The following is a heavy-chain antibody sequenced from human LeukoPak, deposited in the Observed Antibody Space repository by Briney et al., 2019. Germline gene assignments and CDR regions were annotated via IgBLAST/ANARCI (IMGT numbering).Heavy chain of an antibody. J-gene: IGHJ4*02. D-gene: IGHD3-10*01. CDR1: GGSFGGYY. CDR2: INHSGST. V-gene: IGHV4-34*01. Sequence: SETLSLTCAVYGGSFGGYYWSWIRQPPGKGLEWIGEINHSGSTNYNPSLKSRVTISVDTSKNQFSLKLSSVTAADTAVYYCARVAFYYDSGSYFDYWGQGALVSVSS. CDR3: ARVAFYYDSGSYFDY.